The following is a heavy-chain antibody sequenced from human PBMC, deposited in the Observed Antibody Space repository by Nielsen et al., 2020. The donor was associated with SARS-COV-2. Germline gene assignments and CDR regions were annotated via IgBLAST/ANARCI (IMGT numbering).Heavy chain of an antibody. V-gene: IGHV3-48*02. CDR3: ARDPYGSEHNYYYYGMDV. CDR2: ISSSSSTI. D-gene: IGHD3-10*01. J-gene: IGHJ6*02. CDR1: GFTFSSYS. Sequence: GESLKISCAASGFTFSSYSMNWVRQAPGKGLEWVSYISSSSSTIYYADSVKGRFTISRDNAKNSLYLQMNSLRDEDTAVYYCARDPYGSEHNYYYYGMDVWGQGTTVTVSS.